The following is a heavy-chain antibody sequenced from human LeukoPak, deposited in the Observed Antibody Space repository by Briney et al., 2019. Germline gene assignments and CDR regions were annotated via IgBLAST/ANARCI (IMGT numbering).Heavy chain of an antibody. D-gene: IGHD1-26*01. CDR1: GGSLSSSGYY. CDR3: ARHEYSGSYYGLSWFDP. V-gene: IGHV4-39*01. J-gene: IGHJ5*02. CDR2: TYYSGST. Sequence: SETLSLTCTVSGGSLSSSGYYWGWIRQPPGKGLEGIASTYYSGSTYYNPSLKSRVTISVDTSKNQLSLKLSSLTAADTAVYYCARHEYSGSYYGLSWFDPWGQGTLVTVSS.